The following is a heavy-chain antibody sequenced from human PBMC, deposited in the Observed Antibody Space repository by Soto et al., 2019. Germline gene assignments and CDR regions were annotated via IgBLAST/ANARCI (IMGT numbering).Heavy chain of an antibody. Sequence: EVQLVESGGGLVKPGGSLRLSCAASGFTFSSYSMNWVRQAPGKGLEWVSSISSSSSYIYYADSVKGRFTISRDNAKNSLYLQMNSLRAEATAVYYCARGLIRFSNAFDIWGQGTMVTVS. CDR1: GFTFSSYS. CDR2: ISSSSSYI. V-gene: IGHV3-21*01. CDR3: ARGLIRFSNAFDI. J-gene: IGHJ3*02.